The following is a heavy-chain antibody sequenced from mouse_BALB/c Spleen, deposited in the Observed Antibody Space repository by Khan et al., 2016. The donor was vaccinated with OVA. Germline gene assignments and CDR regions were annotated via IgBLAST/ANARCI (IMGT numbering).Heavy chain of an antibody. J-gene: IGHJ4*01. CDR1: GFPLTNYG. Sequence: QVQLKESGPGLVAPSQSLSITCTISGFPLTNYGVHWVRQPPGKGLEWLVVIWSDGSTTYNSDLKSRLNISKDNSKSQVFLKMNSLQTDDTAMYYCARQPYYHYNIMDYWGQGTSVTVSS. D-gene: IGHD2-10*01. CDR2: IWSDGST. CDR3: ARQPYYHYNIMDY. V-gene: IGHV2-6-1*01.